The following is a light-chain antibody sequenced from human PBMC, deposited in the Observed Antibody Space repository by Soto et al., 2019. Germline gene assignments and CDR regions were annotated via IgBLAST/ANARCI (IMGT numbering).Light chain of an antibody. V-gene: IGLV1-51*01. J-gene: IGLJ1*01. CDR1: SSNIGNSR. Sequence: QSVLTQPPSVSAAPGQKVTISCSGSSSNIGNSRVSWYRHLPGTAPKLLIYDNDNRPSGIPDRFFASKSGTAATLAITGLQTGDEADYYCATWDDRLSAAVFGPGTKLTVL. CDR3: ATWDDRLSAAV. CDR2: DND.